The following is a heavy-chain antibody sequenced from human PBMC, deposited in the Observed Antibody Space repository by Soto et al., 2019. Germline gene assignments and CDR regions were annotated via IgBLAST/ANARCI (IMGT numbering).Heavy chain of an antibody. D-gene: IGHD6-6*01. J-gene: IGHJ6*02. Sequence: QVQLVQSGAEVKEPGSSVKVSCKASGGTFANFIMNWVRQTPGQGLEWMGGIVPMFGTATYAEKFKGRVTISATESTSTAYMERTSLRSEDTAVYYCARNGTYSSSLSQYSGMDVWGQGTTVTVS. CDR3: ARNGTYSSSLSQYSGMDV. V-gene: IGHV1-69*01. CDR1: GGTFANFI. CDR2: IVPMFGTA.